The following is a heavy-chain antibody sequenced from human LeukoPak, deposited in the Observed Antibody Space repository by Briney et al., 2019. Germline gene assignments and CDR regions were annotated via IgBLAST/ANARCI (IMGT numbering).Heavy chain of an antibody. CDR2: ISYDGSNK. CDR1: GFTFSSYA. Sequence: GGSLRLSCAASGFTFSSYAMHWVRQAPGKGLEWVAVISYDGSNKYYADSVKGRFTISRDNAKNSLYLQMNSLRAEDTALYYCAKATHYYYMDVWGKGTTVTVSS. CDR3: AKATHYYYMDV. D-gene: IGHD4-17*01. J-gene: IGHJ6*03. V-gene: IGHV3-30*04.